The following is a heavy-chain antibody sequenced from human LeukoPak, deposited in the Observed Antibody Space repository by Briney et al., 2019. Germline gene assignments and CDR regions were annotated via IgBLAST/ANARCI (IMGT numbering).Heavy chain of an antibody. V-gene: IGHV3-30*04. J-gene: IGHJ6*03. Sequence: GGSLRLSCAASGFTFSSYAMHWVRQAPGKGLEWVAVISYDGSNKYYADSVKGRFTISRDNSKNTLYLQMNSLRAEDTAVYYCARDFTSSWYPFYYMDVWGKGTTVTVSS. CDR1: GFTFSSYA. CDR2: ISYDGSNK. CDR3: ARDFTSSWYPFYYMDV. D-gene: IGHD6-13*01.